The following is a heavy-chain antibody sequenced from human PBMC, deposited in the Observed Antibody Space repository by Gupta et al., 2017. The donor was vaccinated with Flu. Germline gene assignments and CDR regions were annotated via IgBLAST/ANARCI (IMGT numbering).Heavy chain of an antibody. V-gene: IGHV3-33*01. CDR3: ARASPVTTSDFYFFYYMDV. D-gene: IGHD4-17*01. J-gene: IGHJ6*03. Sequence: KGLEWVSIIWYDGSKKFYADSVQGRFTISRDNSKNTMYLEMNNVRVEDTAVYYCARASPVTTSDFYFFYYMDVWGSGTAVTVSS. CDR2: IWYDGSKK.